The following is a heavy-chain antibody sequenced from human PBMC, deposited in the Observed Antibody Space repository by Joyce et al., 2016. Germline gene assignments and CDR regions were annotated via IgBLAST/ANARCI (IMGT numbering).Heavy chain of an antibody. V-gene: IGHV3-21*02. CDR3: ARGGIVYDYSMDL. CDR2: ISSDSTYI. D-gene: IGHD3-22*01. Sequence: EVQLVESGGGLVKPGGSLRISCAASGFTFSTSSMSWFRRAPGKGLEWVSDISSDSTYICYADSVKGRFTVSRDNAKNSLYLQMNSLRAEDTAVFFCARGGIVYDYSMDLWGQGTTVTVSS. J-gene: IGHJ6*02. CDR1: GFTFSTSS.